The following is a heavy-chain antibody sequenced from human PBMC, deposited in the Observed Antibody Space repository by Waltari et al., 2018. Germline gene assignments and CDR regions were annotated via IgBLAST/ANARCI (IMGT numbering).Heavy chain of an antibody. J-gene: IGHJ5*02. CDR2: IYTSGST. Sequence: QVQLQESGPGLVKPSQTLSLTCTVSGGSISSGSYYWRWIRQPAGKGLEWIGRIYTSGSTNYNPSLKSRVTISVDTSKNQFSLKLSSVTAADTAVYYCARVSIAAAGNWFDPWGQGTLVTVSS. CDR1: GGSISSGSYY. D-gene: IGHD6-13*01. V-gene: IGHV4-61*02. CDR3: ARVSIAAAGNWFDP.